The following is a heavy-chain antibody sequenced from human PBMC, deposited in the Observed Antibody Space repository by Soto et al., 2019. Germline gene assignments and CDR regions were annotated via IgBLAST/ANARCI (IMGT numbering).Heavy chain of an antibody. CDR1: GGSIDRSNYY. D-gene: IGHD3-10*01. V-gene: IGHV4-39*01. J-gene: IGHJ4*02. CDR2: TYCNGNA. Sequence: PSETLSLTCNVSGGSIDRSNYYWDWLRQPPGKGLVWIGTTYCNGNAYYNPSLRSRVSMSVDTSKNQFSLKLISVTAADTAVYYCARHFVAVVIKGWGYWGQGKLVTVSS. CDR3: ARHFVAVVIKGWGY.